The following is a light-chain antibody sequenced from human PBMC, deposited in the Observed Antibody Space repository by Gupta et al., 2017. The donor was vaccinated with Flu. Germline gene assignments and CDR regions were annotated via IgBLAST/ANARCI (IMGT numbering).Light chain of an antibody. CDR2: QDT. V-gene: IGLV3-1*01. CDR1: KLGDIY. J-gene: IGLJ2*01. Sequence: SYELTQPPSVSVSPGQTASITCSGDKLGDIYVSWYQQKPCQSPVLVIYQDTQRPSGIPERFSGSNTGNTATLTISGTQAMDEADYYCQAWDSGTCGFGGGTKLTVL. CDR3: QAWDSGTCG.